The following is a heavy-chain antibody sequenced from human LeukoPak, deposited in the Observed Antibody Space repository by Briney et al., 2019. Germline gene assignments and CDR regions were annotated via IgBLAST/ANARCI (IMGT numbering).Heavy chain of an antibody. V-gene: IGHV3-53*01. CDR1: GFTVSSNS. CDR2: IYSDNT. J-gene: IGHJ4*02. D-gene: IGHD4/OR15-4a*01. CDR3: ARRAGAYSHPYDY. Sequence: PGGSLRLSCTVSGFTVSSNSMSWVRQAPGKGLEWVSFIYSDNTHYSDSVKGRFTISRENSKYTLYLQMNSLRGEDTAVYYWARRAGAYSHPYDYWGQGTLVTVSS.